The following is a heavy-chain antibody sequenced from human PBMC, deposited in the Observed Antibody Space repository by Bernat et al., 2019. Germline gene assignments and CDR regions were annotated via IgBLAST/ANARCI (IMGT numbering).Heavy chain of an antibody. CDR1: GYTITSYG. D-gene: IGHD3-9*01. V-gene: IGHV1-18*01. CDR2: ISAYNGNT. J-gene: IGHJ6*02. Sequence: QVQLVQSGAEVKKPGASVKVSCKASGYTITSYGISWVRQAPGQGLEWMGWISAYNGNTNYAQKLQGRVTMTTDTSTSTAYTELRSLRSDDTAVYYCAREVFYYDILTGYYTTYYYGMDVWGQGTTVTVSS. CDR3: AREVFYYDILTGYYTTYYYGMDV.